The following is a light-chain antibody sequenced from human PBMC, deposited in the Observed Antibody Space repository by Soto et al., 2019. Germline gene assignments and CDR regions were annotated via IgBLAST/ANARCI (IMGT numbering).Light chain of an antibody. CDR2: GAS. CDR1: QSVSN. CDR3: QHYGSSPPSIT. Sequence: EIVLTQSPGTLSLSPGERATLSSRASQSVSNLAWYQQKPGQAPRLLIYGASSRATGIPDRFSGSGSGTDFHFTISRLEPEDFAVYYCQHYGSSPPSITFGQGTRLEIK. J-gene: IGKJ5*01. V-gene: IGKV3-20*01.